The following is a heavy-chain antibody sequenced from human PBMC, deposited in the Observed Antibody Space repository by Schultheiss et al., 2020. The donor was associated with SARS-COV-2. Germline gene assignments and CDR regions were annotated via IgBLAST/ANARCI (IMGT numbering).Heavy chain of an antibody. J-gene: IGHJ5*02. CDR3: AKDPARELLRVGWFDP. Sequence: GGSLRLSCAASGFTVSSNYMSWVRQAPGKGLEWVSAISGSGGSTYYADSVKGRFTISRDNSKNTLYLQMNSLRAEDTAVYYCAKDPARELLRVGWFDPWGQGTLVTVSS. V-gene: IGHV3-23*01. CDR2: ISGSGGST. CDR1: GFTVSSNY. D-gene: IGHD1-26*01.